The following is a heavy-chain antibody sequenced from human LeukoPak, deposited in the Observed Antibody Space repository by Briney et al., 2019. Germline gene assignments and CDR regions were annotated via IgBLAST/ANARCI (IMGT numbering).Heavy chain of an antibody. CDR3: ARSPYSSSWYLSNYFDY. Sequence: ASVKVSCKASGYTFTSYYMHWVRQAPGQGLEWMGIINPSGSSTSYAQKFQGRVTMTRDTSTSTVYMELSSLRSEDTAVYYCARSPYSSSWYLSNYFDYWGQGTLVTVSS. CDR2: INPSGSST. V-gene: IGHV1-46*01. D-gene: IGHD6-13*01. CDR1: GYTFTSYY. J-gene: IGHJ4*02.